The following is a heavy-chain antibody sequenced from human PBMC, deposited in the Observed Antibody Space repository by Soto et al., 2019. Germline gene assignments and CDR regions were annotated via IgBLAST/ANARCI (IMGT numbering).Heavy chain of an antibody. CDR3: ARAFMVRGEVDY. Sequence: PGGSLRLSCAASGFTVSSNYMSWVRQAPGKGLEWVSFIYSGGSTYYADSVKGRFTISRDNSKNTLYLQMKSLRAEDTAVYYCARAFMVRGEVDYWGQGTLVTVSS. J-gene: IGHJ4*02. V-gene: IGHV3-66*01. D-gene: IGHD3-10*01. CDR2: IYSGGST. CDR1: GFTVSSNY.